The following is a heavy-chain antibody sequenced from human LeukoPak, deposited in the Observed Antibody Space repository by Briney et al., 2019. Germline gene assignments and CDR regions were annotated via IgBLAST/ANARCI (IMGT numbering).Heavy chain of an antibody. J-gene: IGHJ4*02. D-gene: IGHD6-13*01. CDR1: GGSVSSYY. CDR3: ASGSIAAAGTQYFDY. V-gene: IGHV4-59*02. CDR2: IYYSGST. Sequence: SEPLSLTCTVSGGSVSSYYWSWIRQPPGKGLEWIGYIYYSGSTNYNPSLKSRVTISVDTSKNQFSLKLSSVTAADTAVYYCASGSIAAAGTQYFDYWGQGTLVTVSS.